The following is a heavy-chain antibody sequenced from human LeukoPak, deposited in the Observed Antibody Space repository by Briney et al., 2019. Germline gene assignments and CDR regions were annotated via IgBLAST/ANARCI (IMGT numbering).Heavy chain of an antibody. V-gene: IGHV4-34*01. J-gene: IGHJ4*02. CDR1: GGSFSGYY. CDR3: ARRATNSRITMVRGVIVAANNHHFDY. CDR2: INHSGST. D-gene: IGHD3-10*01. Sequence: PSETLSLTCAVYGGSFSGYYWSWIRQPPGKGLEWIGEINHSGSTNYNPSLKSRVTISVDTSKNQFSLKLSSVTAADTAVYYCARRATNSRITMVRGVIVAANNHHFDYWGQGTLVTVSS.